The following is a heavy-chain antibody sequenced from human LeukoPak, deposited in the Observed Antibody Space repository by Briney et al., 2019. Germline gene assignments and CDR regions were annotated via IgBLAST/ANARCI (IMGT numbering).Heavy chain of an antibody. CDR3: AREYYDSSGSPYFDY. CDR1: GFTFSSYW. D-gene: IGHD3-22*01. V-gene: IGHV3-74*01. Sequence: GGSLRLSCAASGFTFSSYWMHWVRQAPGKGLVWVSRINSDGSSTTYGDSVKGRFTISRDNAKNTLYMYIHSLRAEDTAVYYCAREYYDSSGSPYFDYWGQGTLVTVSS. J-gene: IGHJ4*02. CDR2: INSDGSST.